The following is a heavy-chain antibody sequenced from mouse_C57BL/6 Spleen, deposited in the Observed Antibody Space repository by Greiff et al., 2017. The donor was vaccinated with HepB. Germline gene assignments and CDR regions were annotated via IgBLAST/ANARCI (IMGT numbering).Heavy chain of an antibody. V-gene: IGHV1-80*01. J-gene: IGHJ4*01. Sequence: VQLQQSGAELVKPGASVKISCKASGYAFSSYWMNWVKQRPGKGLEWIGQIYPGDGDTNYNGKFKGKATLTADKSSSTAYMQLSSLTSEDSAVYFGARLRRGGYYAMDYWGQGTSVTVSS. CDR2: IYPGDGDT. CDR1: GYAFSSYW. CDR3: ARLRRGGYYAMDY. D-gene: IGHD2-12*01.